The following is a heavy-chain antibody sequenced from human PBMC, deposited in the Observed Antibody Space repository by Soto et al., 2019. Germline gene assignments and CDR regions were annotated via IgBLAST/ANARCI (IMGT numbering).Heavy chain of an antibody. J-gene: IGHJ4*02. V-gene: IGHV4-34*01. CDR1: GGSFSGYY. Sequence: SETLSLTCAVYGGSFSGYYWSWIRQPPGKGLEWIGEINHSGSTNYNPSLKSRVTISVDTSKNQFSLKLSSVTAADTAVYYCARGYCSGGSCHVYFDYWGQGTLVTVSS. CDR2: INHSGST. CDR3: ARGYCSGGSCHVYFDY. D-gene: IGHD2-15*01.